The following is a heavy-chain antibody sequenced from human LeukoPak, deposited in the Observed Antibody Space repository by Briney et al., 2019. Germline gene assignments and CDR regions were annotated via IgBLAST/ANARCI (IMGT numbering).Heavy chain of an antibody. D-gene: IGHD3-10*01. Sequence: SETLSLTCTVSGGSISSYYWSWIRQPPGKGLEWIGYIYYSGSTNYNPSLKSRVTISVDTSKNQFSLKLSSVTAADTAVYYCARRSSMVRGVIRPANWGQGTLVTVSS. CDR3: ARRSSMVRGVIRPAN. J-gene: IGHJ4*02. CDR2: IYYSGST. CDR1: GGSISSYY. V-gene: IGHV4-59*01.